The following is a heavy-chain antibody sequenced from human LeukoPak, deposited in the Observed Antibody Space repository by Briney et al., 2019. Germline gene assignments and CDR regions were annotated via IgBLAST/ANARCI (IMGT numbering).Heavy chain of an antibody. J-gene: IGHJ4*02. Sequence: ASVKVSCKASGYTFTGYYMHWVRQAPGQGLEWMGWINPNSGGTNYAQKFQGRVTMTRDTSISTAYMELSRLRSDDTAVNYCARGVVRGVHPVYFDYWGQGTLVTVSS. CDR2: INPNSGGT. CDR1: GYTFTGYY. V-gene: IGHV1-2*02. D-gene: IGHD3-10*01. CDR3: ARGVVRGVHPVYFDY.